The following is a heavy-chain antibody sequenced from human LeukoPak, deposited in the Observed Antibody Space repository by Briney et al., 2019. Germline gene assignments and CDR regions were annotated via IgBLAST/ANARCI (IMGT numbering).Heavy chain of an antibody. CDR1: GGSISSSSYY. D-gene: IGHD5-12*01. CDR3: ARDGWRIWLRNLYYYYYMDV. CDR2: IYYSGST. V-gene: IGHV4-39*07. Sequence: SETLSLTCTVSGGSISSSSYYWGWIRQPPGKGLEWIGSIYYSGSTYYNPSLKSRVTISVDTSKNQFSLKLSSVTAADTAVYYCARDGWRIWLRNLYYYYYMDVWGKGTTVTVSS. J-gene: IGHJ6*03.